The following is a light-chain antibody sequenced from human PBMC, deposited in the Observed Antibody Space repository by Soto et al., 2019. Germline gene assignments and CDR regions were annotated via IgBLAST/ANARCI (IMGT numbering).Light chain of an antibody. CDR2: GAS. CDR1: ESVSSIY. J-gene: IGKJ5*01. V-gene: IGKV3-20*01. Sequence: EIVLTQSPGTLSLSPGERATLSCRASESVSSIYVAWYQQKPGQAPTLLIYGASTRASGVPARFSATVSGTEFSLTITSLQPEDFATYYCQQLFDSPITFGQGTRLEIK. CDR3: QQLFDSPIT.